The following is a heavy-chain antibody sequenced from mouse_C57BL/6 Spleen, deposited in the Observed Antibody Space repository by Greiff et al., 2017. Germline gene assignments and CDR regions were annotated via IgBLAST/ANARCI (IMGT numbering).Heavy chain of an antibody. CDR2: INPSSGYT. J-gene: IGHJ3*01. D-gene: IGHD2-5*01. V-gene: IGHV1-53*01. CDR1: GYTFTSYW. Sequence: QVQLQQPGTELVKPGASVKLSCKASGYTFTSYWMPWVKQRPGQGLEWIGNINPSSGYTKYNQKFKDKATLTADKSSSTAYMQLSSLTYEDAAVYYCARSYYSSFAYWGQGTLVTVSA. CDR3: ARSYYSSFAY.